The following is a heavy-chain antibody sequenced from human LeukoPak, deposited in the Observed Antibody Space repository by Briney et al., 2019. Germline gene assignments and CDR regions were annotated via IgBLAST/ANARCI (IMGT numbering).Heavy chain of an antibody. CDR2: TRHDGVIK. D-gene: IGHD1/OR15-1a*01. V-gene: IGHV3-30*02. CDR3: AKDRGLVSTNWHTADDS. CDR1: GFTFSLYG. Sequence: PGGSLRLSCAASGFTFSLYGMHWVRQAPGKGLGWVAFTRHDGVIKYYADSVKGRFTISRDNSQDTLYLQMNSLRAEDTALYYCAKDRGLVSTNWHTADDSWGQGTLVTVSS. J-gene: IGHJ5*01.